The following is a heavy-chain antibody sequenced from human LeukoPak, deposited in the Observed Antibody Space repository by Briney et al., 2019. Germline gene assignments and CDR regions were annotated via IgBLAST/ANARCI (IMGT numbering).Heavy chain of an antibody. CDR2: INHSGST. J-gene: IGHJ1*01. CDR1: GGSFSSYY. CDR3: ASSSGYQQH. V-gene: IGHV4-34*01. D-gene: IGHD3-22*01. Sequence: NPSETLSLTCAAYGGSFSSYYWTWIRQPPGKGLEWIGEINHSGSTDYNPSLKSRVTISVDTSKNQFSLKLSSVTAADTAVYYCASSSGYQQHWGQGTLVTVSS.